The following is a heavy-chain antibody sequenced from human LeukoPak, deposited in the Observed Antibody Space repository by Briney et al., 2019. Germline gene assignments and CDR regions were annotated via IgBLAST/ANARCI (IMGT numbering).Heavy chain of an antibody. D-gene: IGHD2-2*01. CDR1: GYTFTSYY. J-gene: IGHJ3*02. CDR2: INPSGGST. V-gene: IGHV1-46*01. CDR3: ARPGYHDDAFDI. Sequence: ASVKVSFKASGYTFTSYYMHWVRQAPGQGLEWMGIINPSGGSTSYAQKFQGRVTMTRDTSTSTVYMELSSLRSEDTAVYYCARPGYHDDAFDIWGQGTMVTVSS.